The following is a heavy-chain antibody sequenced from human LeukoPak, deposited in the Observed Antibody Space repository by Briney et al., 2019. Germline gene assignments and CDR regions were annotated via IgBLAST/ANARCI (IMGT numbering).Heavy chain of an antibody. CDR1: GFTFSSYA. Sequence: GGSLRLSCLASGFTFSSYAMHWVRQAPGKGLEWVAVMSYDGNNRYYTDSVKGRFTISRDNSKNTVYRQMNSLRAEDTAVYYCAKERVRGVIFDAFDIWGQGTMVTVSS. CDR2: MSYDGNNR. J-gene: IGHJ3*02. CDR3: AKERVRGVIFDAFDI. V-gene: IGHV3-30*18. D-gene: IGHD3-10*01.